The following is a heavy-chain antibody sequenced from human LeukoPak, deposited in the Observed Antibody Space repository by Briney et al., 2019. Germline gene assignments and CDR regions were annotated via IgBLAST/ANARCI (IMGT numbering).Heavy chain of an antibody. CDR2: ISSSGSTI. D-gene: IGHD2-21*02. CDR1: GFTFSDYY. J-gene: IGHJ4*02. CDR3: ARQATYCGGDCYGYYFDY. V-gene: IGHV3-11*01. Sequence: PGGSLRLSCAASGFTFSDYYMGWIRQAPGKGLEWVSDISSSGSTIYYADSVKARFTISRDNAKNSLYLQMNSLRAEDTAVYYCARQATYCGGDCYGYYFDYWGQGTLVTVSS.